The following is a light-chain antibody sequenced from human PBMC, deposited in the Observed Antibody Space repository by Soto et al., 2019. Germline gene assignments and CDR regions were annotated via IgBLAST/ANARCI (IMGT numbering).Light chain of an antibody. J-gene: IGKJ4*01. CDR1: QSISSW. CDR2: DAS. Sequence: DIQMTQSPSTLSASVGDRVTITCRASQSISSWLAWYQQKPGKAPKLLSYDASSLQSGVPARFSGSGSGTEFTLTISCLQPDDFATYYCQQYNSFLTFGGGTKVEIK. V-gene: IGKV1-5*01. CDR3: QQYNSFLT.